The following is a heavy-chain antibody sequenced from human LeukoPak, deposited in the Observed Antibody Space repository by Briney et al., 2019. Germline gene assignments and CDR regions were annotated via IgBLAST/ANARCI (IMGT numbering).Heavy chain of an antibody. J-gene: IGHJ4*02. Sequence: PGGSLRLSCAASGFTFDDSVMSWVRQAPGKGLEWVSGINWNGGSTGYADSVKGRFTISRDNAKNSLYLQMNSLRPEDTALYYCTKDSVAMVTTSDYWGQGTLVTVSS. D-gene: IGHD5-18*01. CDR2: INWNGGST. CDR3: TKDSVAMVTTSDY. CDR1: GFTFDDSV. V-gene: IGHV3-20*04.